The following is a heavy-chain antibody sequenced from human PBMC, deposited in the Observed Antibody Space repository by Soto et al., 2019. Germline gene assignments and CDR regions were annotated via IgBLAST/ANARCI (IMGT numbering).Heavy chain of an antibody. D-gene: IGHD6-13*01. CDR1: GFTFSSYA. CDR2: ISGSGGST. J-gene: IGHJ6*03. CDR3: AFYSSSWENYYYYYMDV. Sequence: GGSLRLSCAASGFTFSSYAMSWVRQAPGKGLEWVSAISGSGGSTYYADSVKGRFTISRDNSKNTLYLQMNSLRAEDTAVYYCAFYSSSWENYYYYYMDVWGKGTTVTVSS. V-gene: IGHV3-23*01.